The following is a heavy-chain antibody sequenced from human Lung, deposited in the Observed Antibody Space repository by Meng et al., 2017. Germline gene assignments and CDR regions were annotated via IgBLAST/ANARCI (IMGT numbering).Heavy chain of an antibody. CDR3: AREPYYYGSGSYSSYWYFDL. V-gene: IGHV4-31*03. CDR1: GGSISSGGYY. CDR2: IYYSGST. Sequence: QVPLQEAGPGLVHPSPTLPLTCTGSGGSISSGGYYWSWIRQHPGKGLEWIGYIYYSGSTYYNPSLKSRVTISVDTSKNQFSLKLSSVTAADTAVYYCAREPYYYGSGSYSSYWYFDLWGRGTLVTVSS. J-gene: IGHJ2*01. D-gene: IGHD3-10*01.